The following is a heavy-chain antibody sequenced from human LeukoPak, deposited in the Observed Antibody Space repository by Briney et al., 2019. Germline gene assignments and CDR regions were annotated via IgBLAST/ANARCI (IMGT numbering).Heavy chain of an antibody. J-gene: IGHJ5*02. CDR1: GFTFSTYS. V-gene: IGHV3-48*01. D-gene: IGHD3-9*01. CDR2: ISSSSSTI. CDR3: ARDALQLTGNYVTRWWFDP. Sequence: PGGSLRLSCAASGFTFSTYSMNWVRQAPGKGLEWVSSISSSSSTIYYADSVRGRFTISRDNAKNSLYLQMNSLSAEDTAFYYCARDALQLTGNYVTRWWFDPWGQGTLVTVSS.